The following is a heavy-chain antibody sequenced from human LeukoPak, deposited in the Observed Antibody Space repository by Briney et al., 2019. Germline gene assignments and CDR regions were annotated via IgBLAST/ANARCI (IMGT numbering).Heavy chain of an antibody. CDR1: GYSFTSFW. CDR2: IYPGDSDI. CDR3: ARHPRYCTTNTCFYMDV. J-gene: IGHJ6*03. V-gene: IGHV5-51*01. Sequence: GESLKISCKGFGYSFTSFWIGWVRPMPGKGLEWMGIIYPGDSDIRYSPSFQGQVTISADTSISTAYLQWSSLRASDTAMYYCARHPRYCTTNTCFYMDVWGKGTTLTVSS. D-gene: IGHD2-2*01.